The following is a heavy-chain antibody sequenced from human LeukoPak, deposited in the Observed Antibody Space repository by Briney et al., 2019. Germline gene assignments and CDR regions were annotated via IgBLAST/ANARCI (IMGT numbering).Heavy chain of an antibody. Sequence: GASVKVSCKASGGTFSSYAISWVRQAPGQGLEWMGRIIPILGIANYAQKFQGRVTITADKSTSTAYMELSSLRSEDTAVYYCASAWFAPNDVYYYYGMDVWGQGTTVTVSS. J-gene: IGHJ6*02. D-gene: IGHD3-10*01. V-gene: IGHV1-69*04. CDR3: ASAWFAPNDVYYYYGMDV. CDR2: IIPILGIA. CDR1: GGTFSSYA.